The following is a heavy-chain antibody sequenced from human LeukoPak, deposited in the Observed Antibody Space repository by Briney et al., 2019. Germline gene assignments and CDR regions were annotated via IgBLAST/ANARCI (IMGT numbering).Heavy chain of an antibody. CDR1: GFTFSSYG. CDR3: AKTGYSSSYYFDY. CDR2: IRYDGSNK. V-gene: IGHV3-30*02. J-gene: IGHJ4*02. D-gene: IGHD6-13*01. Sequence: GGSLRLSCAASGFTFSSYGMHWVRQAPGKGLEWVAFIRYDGSNKYYADSVKGRFTISRDNSKNTLYLQMNGLRAEDTAVYYCAKTGYSSSYYFDYWGQGTLVTVSS.